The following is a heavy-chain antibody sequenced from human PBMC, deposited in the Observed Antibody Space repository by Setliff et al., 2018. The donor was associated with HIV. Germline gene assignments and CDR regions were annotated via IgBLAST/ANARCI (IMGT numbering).Heavy chain of an antibody. Sequence: ASVKVSCKASGGPFTSAFNWVRQVPGQGLEWMGGIIPIFGTANYAQNFGGRVTITADQSTTTSYLQLNSLRFEDTAIYYCASDSPAAWFEELEDHYYYFMDVWGKGTTVTVSS. V-gene: IGHV1-69*13. CDR1: GGPFTSA. CDR3: ASDSPAAWFEELEDHYYYFMDV. CDR2: IIPIFGTA. D-gene: IGHD3-10*01. J-gene: IGHJ6*03.